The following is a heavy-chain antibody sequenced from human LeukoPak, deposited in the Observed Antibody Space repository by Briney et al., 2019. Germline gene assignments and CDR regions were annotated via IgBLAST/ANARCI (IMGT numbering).Heavy chain of an antibody. CDR1: GYTFISYG. CDR2: ISSYNGNT. J-gene: IGHJ6*03. CDR3: ARSGTTPYYYYYMDV. V-gene: IGHV1-18*01. D-gene: IGHD1-7*01. Sequence: ASVKVSCKASGYTFISYGSSWVRQAPGQGLEWMGWISSYNGNTNYAQKLQGRVTMTTDTSTSTAYMELRSLRSDDTAVYYCARSGTTPYYYYYMDVWGKGTTVTISS.